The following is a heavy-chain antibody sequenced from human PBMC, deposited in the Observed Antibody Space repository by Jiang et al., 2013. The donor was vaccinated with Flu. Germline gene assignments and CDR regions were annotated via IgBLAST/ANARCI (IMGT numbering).Heavy chain of an antibody. Sequence: VQLLESGGGSVKPGGSLRLSCAVSGFRRFDAWMSWVRQAPGKRLEWVARIKTQDHWAGATDYAAPVAGRFSISRDESKNTLFLQMNSLKPDDTAVYFCVVPYNAGWYGVSWGQGTLVTV. D-gene: IGHD6-19*01. J-gene: IGHJ5*02. CDR3: VVPYNAGWYGVS. V-gene: IGHV3-15*01. CDR2: IKTQDHWAGAT. CDR1: GFRRFDAW.